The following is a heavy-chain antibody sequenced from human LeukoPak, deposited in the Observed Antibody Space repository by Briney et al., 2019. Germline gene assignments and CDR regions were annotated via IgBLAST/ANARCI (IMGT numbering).Heavy chain of an antibody. Sequence: TGGSQRLSCAASGFTVSSNYMSWVRQTPGKGLEWVSVIYSGGSTYYADSVKGRFTISRDNSKNTLYLQMNSLRAEDTAVYYCARGRGYSYGKFDYWGQGTLVTVSS. CDR1: GFTVSSNY. CDR2: IYSGGST. J-gene: IGHJ4*02. CDR3: ARGRGYSYGKFDY. D-gene: IGHD5-18*01. V-gene: IGHV3-66*01.